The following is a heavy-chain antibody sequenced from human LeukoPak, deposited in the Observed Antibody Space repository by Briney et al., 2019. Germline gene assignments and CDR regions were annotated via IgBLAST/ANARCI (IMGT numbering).Heavy chain of an antibody. D-gene: IGHD3-10*01. CDR2: IYYSGST. J-gene: IGHJ5*02. Sequence: PSETLSLTCTVSGGSISSGGYYWSWIRQHPGKGLEWIGYIYYSGSTYYNPSLKSRVTISVDTSKNQFFLKLSSVTAADTAVYYCARTVLLWFGELLGGWFDPWGQGTLVTVSS. CDR3: ARTVLLWFGELLGGWFDP. CDR1: GGSISSGGYY. V-gene: IGHV4-31*03.